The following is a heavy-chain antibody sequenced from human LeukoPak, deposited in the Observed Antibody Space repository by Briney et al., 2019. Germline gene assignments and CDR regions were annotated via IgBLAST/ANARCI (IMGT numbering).Heavy chain of an antibody. V-gene: IGHV1-2*02. CDR1: GYTFTGYY. CDR3: ARASSSWYGYYYYMDV. J-gene: IGHJ6*03. D-gene: IGHD6-13*01. CDR2: INPNSGGT. Sequence: GASVKVSCKASGYTFTGYYMHWVRQAPGQGLEWMGWINPNSGGTNYAQKFQGRVTMTRNTSISTAYMELSSLRSEDTAVYYCARASSSWYGYYYYMDVWGKGTTVTISS.